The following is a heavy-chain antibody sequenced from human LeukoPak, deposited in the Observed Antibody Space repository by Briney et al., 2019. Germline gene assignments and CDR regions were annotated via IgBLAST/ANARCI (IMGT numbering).Heavy chain of an antibody. Sequence: GGSLRLSCAASGFTFSNFAMSWVRQAPGKGPECVSLISANGGATYYADSVKGRFTISRDNSKSTLYLQMNSLRADDTVVYYCAKASGSPYYFDYWGQGTLVTVSS. CDR1: GFTFSNFA. D-gene: IGHD3-10*01. J-gene: IGHJ4*02. CDR2: ISANGGAT. V-gene: IGHV3-23*01. CDR3: AKASGSPYYFDY.